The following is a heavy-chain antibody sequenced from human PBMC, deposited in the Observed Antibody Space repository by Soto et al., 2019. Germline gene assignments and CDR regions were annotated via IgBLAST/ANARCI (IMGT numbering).Heavy chain of an antibody. CDR2: LSSESTFI. V-gene: IGHV3-11*06. J-gene: IGHJ3*01. CDR1: GFTFSTFY. Sequence: QVQLVESGGGLVRPGGSLRLSCAASGFTFSTFYMNWVRQAAGKGLEWVSFLSSESTFISYADSVKGRFTISRDNSKKSLFLQMDSLRVEDTAVYYCARVRSGTYNAFDLWGQGTVVTVSS. D-gene: IGHD1-26*01. CDR3: ARVRSGTYNAFDL.